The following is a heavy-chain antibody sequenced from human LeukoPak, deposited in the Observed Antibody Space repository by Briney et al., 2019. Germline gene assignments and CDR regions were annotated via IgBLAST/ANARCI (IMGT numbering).Heavy chain of an antibody. CDR3: ASGIAVAAAGGLRKPQFDY. V-gene: IGHV1-3*01. D-gene: IGHD6-19*01. CDR1: GYTFTSYA. J-gene: IGHJ4*02. Sequence: ASVKVSCKASGYTFTSYAMHWVRQAPGQRLEWMGWINAGNGNTKYSQKFQGRVTNTRDTSASTAYMELSSLRSEDTAVYYCASGIAVAAAGGLRKPQFDYWGQGTLVTVSS. CDR2: INAGNGNT.